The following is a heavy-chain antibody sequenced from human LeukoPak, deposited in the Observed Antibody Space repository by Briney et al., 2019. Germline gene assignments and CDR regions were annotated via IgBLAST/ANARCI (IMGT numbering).Heavy chain of an antibody. V-gene: IGHV3-9*01. CDR2: ISWNSGSI. J-gene: IGHJ6*02. CDR1: GFTFDDYA. CDR3: AKDMQQLVDYYYYYGMDV. D-gene: IGHD6-13*01. Sequence: GGSLRLSCAASGFTFDDYAMHWVRQAPGKGLEWVSGISWNSGSIGYADSVKGRFTISRDDAKNSLYLQMNSLRAEDTALYYCAKDMQQLVDYYYYYGMDVWGQGTTVTVSS.